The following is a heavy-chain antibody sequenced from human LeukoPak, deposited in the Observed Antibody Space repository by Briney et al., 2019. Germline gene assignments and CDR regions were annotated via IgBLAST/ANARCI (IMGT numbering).Heavy chain of an antibody. CDR2: IHYRGSY. Sequence: SETLSLTCAVYGGSFSGYYWSWIRQPPGKGLEWIGEIHYRGSYKYDPCLKTRVTMSGDPSKNQISLKLNSVTAADTAVDYWARYELGHYDSRSKPYHFDSWGQGTLVTVSS. V-gene: IGHV4-34*01. J-gene: IGHJ4*02. CDR1: GGSFSGYY. CDR3: ARYELGHYDSRSKPYHFDS. D-gene: IGHD3-22*01.